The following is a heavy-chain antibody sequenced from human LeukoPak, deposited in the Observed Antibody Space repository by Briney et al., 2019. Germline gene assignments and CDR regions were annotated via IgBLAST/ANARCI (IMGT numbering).Heavy chain of an antibody. CDR2: IYYSGST. CDR1: GGSISSSSYY. J-gene: IGHJ6*03. CDR3: ARYPGGTIFGNRNYYMDV. V-gene: IGHV4-39*01. D-gene: IGHD3-3*01. Sequence: SETLSLTCTVSGGSISSSSYYWGWIRQPPGKGLEWIGSIYYSGSTYYNPSLKSRVTISVDTSKNQFSLKLSSVTAADTAVYYCARYPGGTIFGNRNYYMDVWGKGTTVTVSS.